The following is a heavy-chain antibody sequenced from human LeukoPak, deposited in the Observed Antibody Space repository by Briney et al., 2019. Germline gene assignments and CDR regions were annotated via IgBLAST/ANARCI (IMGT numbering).Heavy chain of an antibody. V-gene: IGHV4-59*01. CDR2: IYYSGST. J-gene: IGHJ6*02. D-gene: IGHD2-15*01. CDR3: AKGGSPTYYYYGMDV. Sequence: SEALSLTCTVSGGSIRSYYWRWIRQPPGKGLEWVGYIYYSGSTNYNPSLKRRVTTSVDTSKTQFSLKLSSVTAANTAVYYCAKGGSPTYYYYGMDVWGQGTTVTVSS. CDR1: GGSIRSYY.